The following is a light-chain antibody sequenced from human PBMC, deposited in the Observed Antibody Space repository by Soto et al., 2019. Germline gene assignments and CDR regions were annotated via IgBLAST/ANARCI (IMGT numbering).Light chain of an antibody. CDR3: NSYTSKATGV. V-gene: IGLV2-14*01. J-gene: IGLJ1*01. CDR1: SSDVGGYNY. CDR2: EVS. Sequence: QSALTQPASVSGSPGQSITISCTGTSSDVGGYNYVSWYQQHPGKAPNLIIYEVSNRPSGVSTRFSGSKSGNTASLTISGLQAEDEADYYCNSYTSKATGVFGTGTKVTVL.